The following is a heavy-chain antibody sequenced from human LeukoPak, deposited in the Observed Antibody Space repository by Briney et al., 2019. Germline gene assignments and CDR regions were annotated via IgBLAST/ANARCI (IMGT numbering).Heavy chain of an antibody. CDR1: GGTFSSYA. D-gene: IGHD4-17*01. V-gene: IGHV1-69*04. CDR2: IIPILGIA. J-gene: IGHJ4*02. Sequence: SVKVSCKASGGTFSSYAISWLRQAPGQGLEWMGRIIPILGIANYAQKFQGRVTITADKSTSTAYMELSSLRSEDTAVYYCARGVDYGDYEHDEYWGQGTLVTVSS. CDR3: ARGVDYGDYEHDEY.